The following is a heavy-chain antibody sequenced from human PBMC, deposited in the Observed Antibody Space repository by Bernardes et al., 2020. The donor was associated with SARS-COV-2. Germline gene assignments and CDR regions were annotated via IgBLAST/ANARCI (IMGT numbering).Heavy chain of an antibody. CDR3: ARRGYSGMVRGVKRYYYYGMDV. V-gene: IGHV1-18*01. CDR1: GYTFTSYG. Sequence: ASVKVSCKASGYTFTSYGISWVRQAPGQGLEWMGWISAYNGNTNYAQKLQGRVTMTTDTSTSTAYMELRSLRSDDTAVYYCARRGYSGMVRGVKRYYYYGMDVWGQGTTVTGSS. J-gene: IGHJ6*02. D-gene: IGHD3-10*01. CDR2: ISAYNGNT.